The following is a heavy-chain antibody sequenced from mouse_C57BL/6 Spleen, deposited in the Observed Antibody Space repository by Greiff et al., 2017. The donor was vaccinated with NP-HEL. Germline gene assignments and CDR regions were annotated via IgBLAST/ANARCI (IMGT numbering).Heavy chain of an antibody. CDR2: ISDGGSYT. V-gene: IGHV5-4*01. CDR3: ARDMDYYDYPFAY. Sequence: VATISDGGSYTYYPDNVKGRFTISRDNAKNNLYLQMSHLKSEDTAMYYCARDMDYYDYPFAYWGQGTLVTVSA. J-gene: IGHJ3*01. D-gene: IGHD2-4*01.